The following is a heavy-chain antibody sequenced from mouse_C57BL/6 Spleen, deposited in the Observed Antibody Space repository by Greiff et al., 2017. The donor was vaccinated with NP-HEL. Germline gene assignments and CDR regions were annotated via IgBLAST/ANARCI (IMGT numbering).Heavy chain of an antibody. Sequence: EVQLVESGGGLVQPGGSLSLSCAASGFTFTDYYMSWVRQPPGKALEWLGFIRNKANGYTTEYSASVKGRFTISRDNSQSILYLQMNALRAEDSATYYGARIPSDYAMDYWGQGTSVTVSS. J-gene: IGHJ4*01. CDR3: ARIPSDYAMDY. D-gene: IGHD5-1-1*01. V-gene: IGHV7-3*01. CDR1: GFTFTDYY. CDR2: IRNKANGYTT.